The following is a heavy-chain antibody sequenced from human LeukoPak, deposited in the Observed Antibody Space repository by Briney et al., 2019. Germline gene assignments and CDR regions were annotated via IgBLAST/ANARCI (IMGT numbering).Heavy chain of an antibody. CDR2: IKQDGSEK. J-gene: IGHJ4*02. D-gene: IGHD6-13*01. CDR3: ATGPGYSSSW. Sequence: PGGSLRPSCAASGFTVSSNWMSWVRQAPGKGLEWVANIKQDGSEKYYVDSVKGRFTISRDNAKNSLYLQMNSLRAEDTAVYYCATGPGYSSSWWGQGTLVTVSS. V-gene: IGHV3-7*01. CDR1: GFTVSSNW.